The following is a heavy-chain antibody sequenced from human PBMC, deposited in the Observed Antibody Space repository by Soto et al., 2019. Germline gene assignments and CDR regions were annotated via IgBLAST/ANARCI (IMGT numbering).Heavy chain of an antibody. CDR3: ARVGDYGDIDY. V-gene: IGHV4-59*01. CDR1: GGSISSYY. CDR2: IYYSGST. Sequence: SETLSLTCTVSGGSISSYYWSWIRQPPGKGLEWIGYIYYSGSTNYNPSLKSRVTISVDTSKNQFSLKLSSVTAADTAVYYCARVGDYGDIDYWGQGTLVTVSS. J-gene: IGHJ4*02. D-gene: IGHD4-17*01.